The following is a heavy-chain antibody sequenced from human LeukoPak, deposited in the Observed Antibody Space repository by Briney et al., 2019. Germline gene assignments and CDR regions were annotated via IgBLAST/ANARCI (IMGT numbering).Heavy chain of an antibody. D-gene: IGHD3-9*01. CDR2: INSDGSST. V-gene: IGHV3-74*01. J-gene: IGHJ4*02. CDR3: AREEDILTGYYLV. CDR1: GFTLSSYW. Sequence: GGSLRLSCAASGFTLSSYWMHWVRQAPGKGLVWVSRINSDGSSTSYADSVKGRFTISRDNAKNTLYLQMNSLRAEDTAVYYCAREEDILTGYYLVWGQGTLVTVSS.